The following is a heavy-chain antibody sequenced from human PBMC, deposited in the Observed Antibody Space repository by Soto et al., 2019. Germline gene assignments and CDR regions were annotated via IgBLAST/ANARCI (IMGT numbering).Heavy chain of an antibody. V-gene: IGHV4-39*01. CDR3: ASNGELYYYYYGMDV. J-gene: IGHJ6*02. D-gene: IGHD3-10*01. CDR1: GGSISSSSYY. CDR2: IYYSGST. Sequence: SETLSLTCTVSGGSISSSSYYWGWIRQPPGKGLEWIGSIYYSGSTYYNPSLKSRVTISVDTSKNQFSLKLSSVTAADTAVYYCASNGELYYYYYGMDVWGQGTTVTVSS.